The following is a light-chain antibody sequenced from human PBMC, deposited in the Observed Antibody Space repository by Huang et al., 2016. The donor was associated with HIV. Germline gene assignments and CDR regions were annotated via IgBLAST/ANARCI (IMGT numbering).Light chain of an antibody. CDR1: QSISSN. CDR2: RAS. CDR3: QQYNNWPPLT. J-gene: IGKJ4*01. Sequence: EVVMTQSPNTLSVSPGERATLSCRASQSISSNLALYQQKPRQAPRLLIYRASARASSVLARFSGSGSGTEFTLTISSLQSEDFAIYYCQQYNNWPPLTFGGGTKVEI. V-gene: IGKV3-15*01.